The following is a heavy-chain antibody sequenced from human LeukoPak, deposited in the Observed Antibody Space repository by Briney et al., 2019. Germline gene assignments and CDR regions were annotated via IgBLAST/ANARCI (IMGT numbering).Heavy chain of an antibody. CDR2: IIPIFGTA. CDR1: GGTFSSYA. V-gene: IGHV1-69*01. J-gene: IGHJ3*02. Sequence: SVKVSCKASGGTFSSYAISWVRQAPGQGLEWMGGIIPIFGTANYAQRFQGRVTITADESTSTAYMELSSLRSEDTAVYYCARPHSEPTLDAFDIWGQGTMVTVSS. CDR3: ARPHSEPTLDAFDI. D-gene: IGHD2-15*01.